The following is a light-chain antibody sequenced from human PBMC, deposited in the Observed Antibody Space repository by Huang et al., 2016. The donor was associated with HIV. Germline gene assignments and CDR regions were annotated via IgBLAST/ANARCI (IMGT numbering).Light chain of an antibody. CDR3: QQYDDLYS. CDR1: QDSRNY. J-gene: IGKJ2*03. V-gene: IGKV1-33*01. Sequence: DIEMTQSPSSLSASVGDRVTITCQASQDSRNYLNWYQQKPGKAPEVLIYHASNLQTGVPSRFSGNGSGTDFTFTISSRQPEDIATYYCQQYDDLYSFGQGTKLEIK. CDR2: HAS.